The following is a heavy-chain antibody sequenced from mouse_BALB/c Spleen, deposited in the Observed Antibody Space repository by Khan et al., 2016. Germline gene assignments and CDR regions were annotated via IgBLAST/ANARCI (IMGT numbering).Heavy chain of an antibody. J-gene: IGHJ1*01. Sequence: EVELVESGGDLVKPGGSLKLSCAASGFTFSSYGMSWVRQTPDKRLEWVATISSGGSYTYYPDSVKGRCTISRDNAKNTLQLQMSSLKSEDTAMYYCARGKVRGYWYFDVWGAGTTVTVSS. D-gene: IGHD2-14*01. CDR1: GFTFSSYG. V-gene: IGHV5-6*01. CDR3: ARGKVRGYWYFDV. CDR2: ISSGGSYT.